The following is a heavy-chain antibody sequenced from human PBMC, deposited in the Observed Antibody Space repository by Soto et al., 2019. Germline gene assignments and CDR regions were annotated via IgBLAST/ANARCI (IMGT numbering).Heavy chain of an antibody. V-gene: IGHV3-21*01. CDR3: ARVLGAGGGDGIPSCSLFCVVPWWDRPD. J-gene: IGHJ1*01. CDR2: ISSSSSYI. Sequence: PGGSLRLSCAASGFTFSSYSLNWVRQAPGKGLEWVSSISSSSSYIYYADSVKGRFTISRDNAKNSLYLQMNSLRAEDTAVYYCARVLGAGGGDGIPSCSLFCVVPWWDRPDWG. CDR1: GFTFSSYS. D-gene: IGHD2-15*01.